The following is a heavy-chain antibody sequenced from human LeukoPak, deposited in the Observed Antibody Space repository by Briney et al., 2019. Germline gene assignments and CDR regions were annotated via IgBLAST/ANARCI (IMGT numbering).Heavy chain of an antibody. CDR2: INTNTGNP. V-gene: IGHV7-4-1*02. D-gene: IGHD3-22*01. CDR1: GYTFTSYA. J-gene: IGHJ4*02. CDR3: ARDALTYYYDSSGYYVGIPGGY. Sequence: GASVKVSCKASGYTFTSYAMNWVRQAPGQGLEWMGWINTNTGNPTYTQGFTGRCVFSLDTSVSTAYLQISSLKAEDTAVYYCARDALTYYYDSSGYYVGIPGGYWGQGTLVPVSS.